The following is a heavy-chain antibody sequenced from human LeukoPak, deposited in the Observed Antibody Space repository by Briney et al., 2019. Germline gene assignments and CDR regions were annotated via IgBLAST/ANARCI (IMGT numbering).Heavy chain of an antibody. Sequence: SETLSLTCAVYGGSFSYYYWSWIRQPPGKGLEWIGEINHSGITNYNPSLKSRVTISADTSKNQFSLKLTSVTAADTAVYYCARMGRVPAALGWFDPWGQGTLVTVSS. CDR3: ARMGRVPAALGWFDP. D-gene: IGHD2-2*01. CDR2: INHSGIT. V-gene: IGHV4-34*01. J-gene: IGHJ5*02. CDR1: GGSFSYYY.